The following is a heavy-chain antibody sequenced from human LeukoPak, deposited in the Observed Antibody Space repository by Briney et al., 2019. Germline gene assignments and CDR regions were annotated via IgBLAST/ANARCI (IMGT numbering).Heavy chain of an antibody. D-gene: IGHD2-2*02. CDR1: GYSISSGYY. CDR3: ARVGLYRPDDY. CDR2: IYHSGRT. J-gene: IGHJ4*02. Sequence: PSETLSLTCTVSGYSISSGYYWGWIRQPPGKGLEWIGSIYHSGRTYYNPSLKSRVTISVDTSKNQFSLKLSSVTAADTAVYYCARVGLYRPDDYWGQGTLVTVSS. V-gene: IGHV4-38-2*02.